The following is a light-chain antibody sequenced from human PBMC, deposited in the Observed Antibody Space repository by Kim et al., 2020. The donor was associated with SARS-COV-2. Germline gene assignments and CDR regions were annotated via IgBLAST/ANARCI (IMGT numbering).Light chain of an antibody. V-gene: IGLV3-21*04. Sequence: SYELTQPPSVSVAPGETARVTCGLNNIGRKTVHWYQQRPCQAPVLVIYHDTSRPSGISARFSGSNSGSTATLTIIRIEVGDEADYYCLVCLSECDHYVFG. CDR1: NIGRKT. J-gene: IGLJ1*01. CDR3: LVCLSECDHYV. CDR2: HDT.